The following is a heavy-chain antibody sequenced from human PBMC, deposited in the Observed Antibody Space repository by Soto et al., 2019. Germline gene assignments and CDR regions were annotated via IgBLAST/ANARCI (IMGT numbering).Heavy chain of an antibody. CDR3: AGFVVPASRNSDFDY. D-gene: IGHD2-15*01. Sequence: PSETLSLTCTVSGISVSTSDYYWGWVRQPPGKGLDWIGNIYYSGSTFYNPSLRSRVTLSVDTSKNQFSLRLNSVTVADTAVYFCAGFVVPASRNSDFDYWGQETLVTVSS. V-gene: IGHV4-39*01. J-gene: IGHJ4*02. CDR2: IYYSGST. CDR1: GISVSTSDYY.